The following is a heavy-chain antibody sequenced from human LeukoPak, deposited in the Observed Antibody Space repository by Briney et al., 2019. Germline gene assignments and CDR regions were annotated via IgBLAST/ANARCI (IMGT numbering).Heavy chain of an antibody. V-gene: IGHV1-69*13. D-gene: IGHD4-17*01. CDR1: GYTFTSYD. Sequence: ASVKVSCKASGYTFTSYDISWVRQAPGQGLEWMGGIIPIFGTANYAQKFQGRVTITADESTSTAYMELSSLRSEDTAVYYCARDPSTDHWFDPWGQGTLVTVSS. J-gene: IGHJ5*02. CDR2: IIPIFGTA. CDR3: ARDPSTDHWFDP.